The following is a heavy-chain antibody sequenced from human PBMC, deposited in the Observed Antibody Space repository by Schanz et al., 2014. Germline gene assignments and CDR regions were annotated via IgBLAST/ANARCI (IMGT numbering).Heavy chain of an antibody. CDR2: IHHSGST. V-gene: IGHV4-34*01. CDR1: GGSFSGYY. J-gene: IGHJ4*01. Sequence: QVQLQQWGAGLLKPSETLSLTCAVYGGSFSGYYWTWIRQPPGKGLEWIGEIHHSGSTNYNPSLKSRVTISMDPSKNQFSRKLSSVTAADTAVYYCARGEWSTSQFDYWGHGTLVTVSS. D-gene: IGHD2-2*01. CDR3: ARGEWSTSQFDY.